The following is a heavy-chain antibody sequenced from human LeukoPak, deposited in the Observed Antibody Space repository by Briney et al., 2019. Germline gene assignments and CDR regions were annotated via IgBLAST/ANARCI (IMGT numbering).Heavy chain of an antibody. CDR1: GFTFSSYA. CDR3: VRDGYCSSSSCPKGTTLDI. CDR2: ISGSGRNT. D-gene: IGHD2-2*03. J-gene: IGHJ3*02. V-gene: IGHV3-23*01. Sequence: AGGSLRLSCAGSGFTFSSYAMSWVRQAPGQGLEWVSAISGSGRNTYYADSVKGRFTISRDNSKNTLYLQMNSLRAEDTAVYYCVRDGYCSSSSCPKGTTLDIWGQGTMVTVSS.